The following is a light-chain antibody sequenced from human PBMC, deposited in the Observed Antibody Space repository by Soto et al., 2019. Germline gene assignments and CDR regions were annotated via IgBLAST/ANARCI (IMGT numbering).Light chain of an antibody. V-gene: IGKV1-5*03. Sequence: DIQMTQSPSTLAASLGDRVTITCRASESIDSWLAWHQQKPGRAPKLLISKASSLESGVPSRLSGSGFGTEFTLTISSLQPDDFATYYCQQYNSYRAFGQGTKVDIK. J-gene: IGKJ1*01. CDR2: KAS. CDR3: QQYNSYRA. CDR1: ESIDSW.